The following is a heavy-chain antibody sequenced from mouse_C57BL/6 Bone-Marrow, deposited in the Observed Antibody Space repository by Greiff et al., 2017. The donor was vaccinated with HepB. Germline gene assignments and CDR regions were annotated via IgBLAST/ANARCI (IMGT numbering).Heavy chain of an antibody. CDR3: ASGGYYGRSYWYFDV. V-gene: IGHV1-76*01. J-gene: IGHJ1*03. Sequence: VQLQQSGAELVKPGASVKMSCKASGYTFTDYYINWVKQRPGQGLEWIARIYPGSGNTYYNEKFKGKATLTAEKSSSTAYMQLSSLTSEDSAVYFCASGGYYGRSYWYFDVWGTGTTVTVSS. CDR2: IYPGSGNT. CDR1: GYTFTDYY. D-gene: IGHD1-1*01.